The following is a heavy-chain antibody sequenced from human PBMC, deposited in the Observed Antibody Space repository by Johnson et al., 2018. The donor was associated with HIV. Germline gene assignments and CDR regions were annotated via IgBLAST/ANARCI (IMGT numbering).Heavy chain of an antibody. V-gene: IGHV3-9*01. Sequence: VQLVESGGGLVQPGRSLRLSCAASGFTFGDYAMHWVRQGPGKGLEWVSSISWNSVSIGYADSVKGRFTISRDNSKNTLYLQMNSLRAEDTAVYYCAKDSGSGDVFDIWGQGTMVTVSS. J-gene: IGHJ3*02. D-gene: IGHD1-26*01. CDR3: AKDSGSGDVFDI. CDR1: GFTFGDYA. CDR2: ISWNSVSI.